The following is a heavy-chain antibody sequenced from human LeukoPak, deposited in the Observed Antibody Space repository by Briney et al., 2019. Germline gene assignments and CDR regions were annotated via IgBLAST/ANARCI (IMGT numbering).Heavy chain of an antibody. CDR3: AKGRCSGGSCPNWFDP. J-gene: IGHJ5*02. CDR1: GFTFSSYA. D-gene: IGHD2-15*01. V-gene: IGHV3-23*01. Sequence: GGSLRLSCAASGFTFSSYAMSWVRQAPGKGLEWVSATSDSGGNTYYADSVKGRFTISRDNSKNTLYLQMNSLRAEDTAVYYCAKGRCSGGSCPNWFDPWGQGTLVTVSS. CDR2: TSDSGGNT.